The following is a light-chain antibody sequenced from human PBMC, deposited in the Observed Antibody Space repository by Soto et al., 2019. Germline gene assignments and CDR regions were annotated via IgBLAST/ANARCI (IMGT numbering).Light chain of an antibody. V-gene: IGKV1-9*01. CDR2: SAF. CDR1: QGISNN. J-gene: IGKJ3*01. Sequence: DIQLTQSPSFLSASVGDRITITCRASQGISNNLVWYQQKPGKAPNLLIYSAFTLQSGVPSRFSGSGSGTEFTLTISSLQPEDFATYYCQQLNSYPLTFGPGTKVDIK. CDR3: QQLNSYPLT.